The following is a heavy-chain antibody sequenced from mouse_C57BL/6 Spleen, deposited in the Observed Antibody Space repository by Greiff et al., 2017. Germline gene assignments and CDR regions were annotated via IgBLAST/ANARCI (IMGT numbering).Heavy chain of an antibody. CDR1: GFSLTSYG. D-gene: IGHD3-2*02. Sequence: QVQLPQSGPGLVAPSQSLSITCTVSGFSLTSYGVDWVRQSPGKGLEWLGVIWGVGSTNYNSALKSRLSISKDNSKSQVFLKMNSRQTDDTAMYYCASESSGYARFAYWGQGTLVTVSA. V-gene: IGHV2-6*01. J-gene: IGHJ3*01. CDR2: IWGVGST. CDR3: ASESSGYARFAY.